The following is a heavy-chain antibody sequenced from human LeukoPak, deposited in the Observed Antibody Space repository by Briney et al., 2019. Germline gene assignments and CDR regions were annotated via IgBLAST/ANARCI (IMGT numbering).Heavy chain of an antibody. D-gene: IGHD1-26*01. V-gene: IGHV3-11*04. CDR2: ISSSGTTI. J-gene: IGHJ4*02. CDR3: ATSWELQYFDY. CDR1: GFTFSDYY. Sequence: GGSLRLSCAASGFTFSDYYMSWVRQAPGKGLEWVSYISSSGTTIYYADSVKGRFTISRDNAKNSLYLQMNSLRAEDTAVYYCATSWELQYFDYWGQGTLVTVSS.